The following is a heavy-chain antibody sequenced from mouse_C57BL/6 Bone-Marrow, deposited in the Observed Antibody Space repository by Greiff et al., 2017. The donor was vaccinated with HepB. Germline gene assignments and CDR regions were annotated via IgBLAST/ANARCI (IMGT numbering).Heavy chain of an antibody. V-gene: IGHV1-39*01. CDR2: INPNNGTT. CDR3: ASGGYGYWYFDV. Sequence: VQLQQSGPELVKPGASVKLSCKASGYSFTDYNMNWVKQSHGKSLEWIGVINPNNGTTSYNQKFKGKATLTADQSSSTAYMQLNSLTSEDSAVYYCASGGYGYWYFDVWGTGTTVTVSS. CDR1: GYSFTDYN. D-gene: IGHD2-10*02. J-gene: IGHJ1*03.